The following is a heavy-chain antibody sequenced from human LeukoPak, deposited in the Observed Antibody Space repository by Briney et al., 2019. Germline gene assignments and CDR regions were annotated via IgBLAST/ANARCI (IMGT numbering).Heavy chain of an antibody. CDR2: IIPIFGTA. J-gene: IGHJ4*02. CDR1: GYALTELS. CDR3: ARLYCSGGSCYPSDY. D-gene: IGHD2-15*01. Sequence: SVKVSCKVSGYALTELSMHWVRQAPGQGLEWMGGIIPIFGTANYAQKFQGRVTITADESTSTAYMELSSLRSEDTAVYYCARLYCSGGSCYPSDYWGQGTLVTVSS. V-gene: IGHV1-69*13.